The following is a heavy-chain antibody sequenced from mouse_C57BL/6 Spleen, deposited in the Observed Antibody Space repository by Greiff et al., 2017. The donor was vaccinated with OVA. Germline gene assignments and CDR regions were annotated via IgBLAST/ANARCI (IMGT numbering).Heavy chain of an antibody. J-gene: IGHJ2*01. CDR2: ISYDGSN. V-gene: IGHV3-6*01. Sequence: EVKLQESGPGLVKPSQSLSLTCSVTGYSITSGYYWNWIRQFPGNKLEWMGYISYDGSNNYNPSLKNRISITRDTSKNQFFLKLNSVTTEDTATYYCARGGGYFDYWGQGTTITVSS. CDR1: GYSITSGYY. CDR3: ARGGGYFDY.